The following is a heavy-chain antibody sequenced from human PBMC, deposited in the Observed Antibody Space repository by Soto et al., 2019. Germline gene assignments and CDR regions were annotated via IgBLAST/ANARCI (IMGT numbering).Heavy chain of an antibody. CDR3: AADATAWQQMVPSDY. CDR1: GLTFTTSA. J-gene: IGHJ4*02. V-gene: IGHV1-58*01. D-gene: IGHD2-8*01. Sequence: SVKVSSKACGLTFTTSAFQLVRQAGGQRLEWIGWIAVGSGYTNYAQRFQDRVTLTRDMSTATTYMELSRLTSEDTAIYYCAADATAWQQMVPSDYWGQGTLVPVSS. CDR2: IAVGSGYT.